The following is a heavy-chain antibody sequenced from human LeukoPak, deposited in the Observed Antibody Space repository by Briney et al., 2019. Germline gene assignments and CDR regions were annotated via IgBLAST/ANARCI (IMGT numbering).Heavy chain of an antibody. CDR2: ISYDGSNK. D-gene: IGHD2-21*02. J-gene: IGHJ3*02. CDR3: ARDVTYCGGDCYSDDAFDI. V-gene: IGHV3-30*04. Sequence: GGSLRLSCAASGFTFSSYAMHWVRQAPGKGLEWVAVISYDGSNKYYADSVKGRFTISRDNSKNTLYLQMNSLRAEDTAVYYCARDVTYCGGDCYSDDAFDIWGQGTMVTVSS. CDR1: GFTFSSYA.